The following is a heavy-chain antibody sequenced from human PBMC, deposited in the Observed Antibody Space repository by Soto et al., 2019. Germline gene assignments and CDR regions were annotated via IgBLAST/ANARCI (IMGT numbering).Heavy chain of an antibody. CDR2: IFSGGKT. CDR1: GFTVSSNY. J-gene: IGHJ4*02. Sequence: EVQLVESGGGLIQPGGSLRLSCAASGFTVSSNYLTWVRQAPGKGLEWVSTIFSGGKTYYADSVKGRITVSRDNSKNTLFLHMNSLREEDTAVYYCGRNGGYSYGGVDYWGQGTLVTVSS. CDR3: GRNGGYSYGGVDY. D-gene: IGHD6-13*01. V-gene: IGHV3-53*01.